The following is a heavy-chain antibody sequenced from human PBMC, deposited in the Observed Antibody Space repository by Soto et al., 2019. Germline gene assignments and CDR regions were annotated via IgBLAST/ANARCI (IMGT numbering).Heavy chain of an antibody. CDR2: IYYSGST. D-gene: IGHD5-18*01. Sequence: SETLSLTCTVSGGSISSSSYYWGWIRQPPGKGLEWIGSIYYSGSTYYNPSLKSRVTISVDTSKNQFSLKLSSVTAADTAVYYCARHGIGYSYGYIYYYYYGMDVWGQGTTVTVSS. CDR1: GGSISSSSYY. CDR3: ARHGIGYSYGYIYYYYYGMDV. V-gene: IGHV4-39*01. J-gene: IGHJ6*02.